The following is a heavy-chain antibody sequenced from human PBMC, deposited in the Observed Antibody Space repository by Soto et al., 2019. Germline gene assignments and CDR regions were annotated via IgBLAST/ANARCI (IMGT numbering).Heavy chain of an antibody. Sequence: VQLVESGGGLVKPGGSLRLSCAASGLTFSDSYLNWIRHAPGKGLEWLAYISSTGSSIFYACSVKGRFTIACDNAKNALCLQMNSLRAEDAAMYYWALVRFGECGYARDVWGQGATVTGSS. D-gene: IGHD3-10*01. V-gene: IGHV3-11*01. CDR2: ISSTGSSI. CDR3: ALVRFGECGYARDV. CDR1: GLTFSDSY. J-gene: IGHJ6*02.